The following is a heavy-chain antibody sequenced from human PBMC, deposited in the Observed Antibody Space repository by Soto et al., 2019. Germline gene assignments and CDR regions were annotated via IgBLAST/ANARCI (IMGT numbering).Heavy chain of an antibody. CDR1: GFTFSSYA. V-gene: IGHV3-64D*06. D-gene: IGHD3-9*01. J-gene: IGHJ4*02. CDR2: ISSNGGST. Sequence: XGSLRLSCSASGFTFSSYAMHWVRQAPGKGLEYVSAISSNGGSTYYADSVKGRFTISRDNSKNTLYLQMSSLRAEDTAVYYCVKDRKYYDILTGYSYFDYWGQGTLVTVSS. CDR3: VKDRKYYDILTGYSYFDY.